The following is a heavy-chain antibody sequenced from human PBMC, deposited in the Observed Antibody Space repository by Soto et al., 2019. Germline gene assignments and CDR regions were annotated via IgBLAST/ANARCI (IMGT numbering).Heavy chain of an antibody. Sequence: QVQLVQSGAEVKTPGSSLKVSCKVSGSRFSNYVISWVRQAPGHGLEWLGRIIPIFNSTKYAQNFQGRVTITADKSTSTASLEWSGLRSDDTAVYYGAREGRGKKAGYNGLVSLGYWGQGTLVTVSS. CDR1: GSRFSNYV. D-gene: IGHD2-2*02. CDR3: AREGRGKKAGYNGLVSLGY. CDR2: IIPIFNST. V-gene: IGHV1-69*06. J-gene: IGHJ4*02.